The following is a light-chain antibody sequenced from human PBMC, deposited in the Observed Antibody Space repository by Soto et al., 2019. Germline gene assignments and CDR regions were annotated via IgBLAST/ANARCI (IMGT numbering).Light chain of an antibody. CDR3: QQSYSSPPYT. CDR1: QSISSS. CDR2: TAS. Sequence: DIQMTQSPSSLSASVGDRVTITCRASQSISSSLNWYQQKPGKAPKLLIYTASSLQSGVPSRFSGGGSGTDFTLTISSLQPEDFATYYCQQSYSSPPYTFGQGTKLEIK. V-gene: IGKV1-39*01. J-gene: IGKJ2*01.